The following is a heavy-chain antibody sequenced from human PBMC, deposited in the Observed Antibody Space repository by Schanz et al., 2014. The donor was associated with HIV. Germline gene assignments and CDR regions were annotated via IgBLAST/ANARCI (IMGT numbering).Heavy chain of an antibody. CDR1: EFTFSSYW. Sequence: EVQLVESGGGLVQPGGSLRLSCAASEFTFSSYWMSWVRQAPGKGLEWVANIKQDGSEKYYVDSVKGRFTISRDNAKSSLYLQMNSLRVEDTAVYYCARGSARPDYYYYAMDVWGQGTTVTVS. CDR3: ARGSARPDYYYYAMDV. CDR2: IKQDGSEK. J-gene: IGHJ6*02. V-gene: IGHV3-7*01. D-gene: IGHD6-6*01.